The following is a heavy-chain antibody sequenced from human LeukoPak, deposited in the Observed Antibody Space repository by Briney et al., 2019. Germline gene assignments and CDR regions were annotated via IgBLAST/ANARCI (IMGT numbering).Heavy chain of an antibody. Sequence: ASVKVSCKASGGTFSSYAISWVRQAPGQGLEWMGGIIPIFGTANYAQKFQGRVTITADKSTSTAYMELSSLRSEDTAVYYCARVVDGYNSGISAFDIWGQGTMVTVSS. CDR3: ARVVDGYNSGISAFDI. D-gene: IGHD5-24*01. V-gene: IGHV1-69*06. CDR2: IIPIFGTA. J-gene: IGHJ3*02. CDR1: GGTFSSYA.